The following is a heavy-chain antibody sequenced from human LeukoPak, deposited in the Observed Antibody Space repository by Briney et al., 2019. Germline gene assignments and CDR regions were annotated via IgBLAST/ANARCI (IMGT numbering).Heavy chain of an antibody. V-gene: IGHV1-2*02. Sequence: ASVKVSCKASGYTFTGYYMHWVRQAPGQGLEWMGWINPNSGGTNYAQKFQGRVTMTRDTSISTAYMELSRLRSDDTAVYYCARDHLLFRQPPNWFDPWGQGTLVTVSS. CDR1: GYTFTGYY. CDR2: INPNSGGT. D-gene: IGHD1-14*01. J-gene: IGHJ5*02. CDR3: ARDHLLFRQPPNWFDP.